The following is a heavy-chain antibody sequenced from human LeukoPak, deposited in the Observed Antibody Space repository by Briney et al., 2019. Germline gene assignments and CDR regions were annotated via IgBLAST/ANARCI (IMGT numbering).Heavy chain of an antibody. V-gene: IGHV3-30*03. CDR1: GFTFSSYA. J-gene: IGHJ4*02. D-gene: IGHD3-10*01. CDR3: ARDVFFDY. CDR2: ISYDGKNR. Sequence: GGSLRLSCAASGFTFSSYAMHWVRQAPGKGLEWVAVISYDGKNRYYADSVKGRFTISRDNSKNTLSLQVSSLRTEDTAVYYCARDVFFDYWGQGTLVTVSS.